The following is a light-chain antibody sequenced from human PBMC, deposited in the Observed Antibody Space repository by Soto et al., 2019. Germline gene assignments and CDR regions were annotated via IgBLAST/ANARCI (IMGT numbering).Light chain of an antibody. J-gene: IGLJ1*01. CDR1: SSDVGGYDY. V-gene: IGLV2-11*01. Sequence: QSALTQPRSGSGSPGQSVTIFCTGTSSDVGGYDYVSWYQQHPGKAPKLLIFDVTERPSGIPDRFSGSKSGDTASLTISGLQPEDEADYYCCSYAGSSTYVFGTGTKLTVL. CDR3: CSYAGSSTYV. CDR2: DVT.